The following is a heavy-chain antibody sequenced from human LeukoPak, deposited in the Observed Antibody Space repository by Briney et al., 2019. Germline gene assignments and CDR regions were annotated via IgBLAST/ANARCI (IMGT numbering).Heavy chain of an antibody. CDR2: ISSSSSYI. Sequence: GGSLRLSCAASGFTFSSYSMNWVRQAPGKGLEWVSSISSSSSYIYYADSVKGRFTISRDNAKNSLYLQMNSLRAEDTAVYYCARDARDHYYDSSGYLDYWGQGTLVTVSS. CDR3: ARDARDHYYDSSGYLDY. CDR1: GFTFSSYS. V-gene: IGHV3-21*01. D-gene: IGHD3-22*01. J-gene: IGHJ4*02.